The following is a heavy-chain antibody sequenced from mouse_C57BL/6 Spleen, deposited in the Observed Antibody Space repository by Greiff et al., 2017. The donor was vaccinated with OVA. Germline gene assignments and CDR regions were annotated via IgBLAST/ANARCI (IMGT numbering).Heavy chain of an antibody. CDR3: AREGDYGYDGGTWFAY. J-gene: IGHJ3*01. V-gene: IGHV5-16*01. D-gene: IGHD2-2*01. CDR2: INYDGSST. Sequence: EVKLEESEGGLVQPGSSMKLSCTASGFTFSDYYMAWVRQVPEKGLEWVANINYDGSSTYYLDSLKSRFIISRDNAKNILYLQMSSLKSEDTATYYCAREGDYGYDGGTWFAYWGQGTLVTVSA. CDR1: GFTFSDYY.